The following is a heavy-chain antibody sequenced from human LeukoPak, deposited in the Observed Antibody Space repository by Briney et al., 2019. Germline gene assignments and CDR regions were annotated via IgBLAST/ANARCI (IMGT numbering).Heavy chain of an antibody. CDR3: AKEGDDYVWGSYRPFDY. CDR2: ISSSGSTI. D-gene: IGHD3-16*02. V-gene: IGHV3-11*04. CDR1: GFTFSDYY. J-gene: IGHJ4*02. Sequence: GGSLRLSCAASGFTFSDYYMSWIRQAPGKGLEWVSYISSSGSTIYYADSVKGRFTISRDNAKNSLYLQMNSLRAEDTAVYYCAKEGDDYVWGSYRPFDYWGQGTLVTVSS.